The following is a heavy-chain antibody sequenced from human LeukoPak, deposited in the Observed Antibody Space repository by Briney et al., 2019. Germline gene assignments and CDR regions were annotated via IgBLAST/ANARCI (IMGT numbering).Heavy chain of an antibody. Sequence: GGSLRLSCAASGFTFSSCSMNWVRQAPGKGLEWVSSISSSSSYIYYADSVKGRFTISRDNAKNSLYLQMNSLRAEDTAVYYCARDLDSSGYGDYWGQGTLVTVSS. CDR1: GFTFSSCS. J-gene: IGHJ4*02. CDR3: ARDLDSSGYGDY. D-gene: IGHD3-22*01. CDR2: ISSSSSYI. V-gene: IGHV3-21*01.